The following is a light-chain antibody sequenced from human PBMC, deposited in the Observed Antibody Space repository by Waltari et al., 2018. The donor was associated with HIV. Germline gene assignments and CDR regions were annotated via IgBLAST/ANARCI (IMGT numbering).Light chain of an antibody. J-gene: IGLJ1*01. CDR3: QSADSSGTYQGYV. CDR1: ALPKQY. V-gene: IGLV3-25*03. Sequence: SYELTQPPSVSVSPGQTARITCSGDALPKQYAYWYQQKPGQAPVLVIDKDSERPSGIPERFSGSSSGTTVTLTISGVQAEDEADYYCQSADSSGTYQGYVFGTGTKVTVL. CDR2: KDS.